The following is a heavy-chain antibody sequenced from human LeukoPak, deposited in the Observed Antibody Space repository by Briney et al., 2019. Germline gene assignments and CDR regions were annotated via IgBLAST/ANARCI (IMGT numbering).Heavy chain of an antibody. J-gene: IGHJ6*02. Sequence: GESLKISCKGSGYSFTSYWIGWVRQMPGKGLEWRGIIYPGDSDTRYSPSFQGQVTISADKSISTAYLQWSSLKASDTAMYYCARQDDFWSGYYTENNYYGMDVWGQGTTVTVSS. CDR2: IYPGDSDT. D-gene: IGHD3-3*01. CDR3: ARQDDFWSGYYTENNYYGMDV. V-gene: IGHV5-51*01. CDR1: GYSFTSYW.